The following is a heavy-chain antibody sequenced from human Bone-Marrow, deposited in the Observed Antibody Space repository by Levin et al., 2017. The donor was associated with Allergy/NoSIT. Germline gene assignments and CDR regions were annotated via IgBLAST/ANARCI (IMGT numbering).Heavy chain of an antibody. D-gene: IGHD6-13*01. V-gene: IGHV3-13*01. CDR3: ARAIRTGTDAFDN. Sequence: GESLKISCAASGFTLSTYDLHWVRQATGKGLEWVSAIGIAGDTYYPGSVKGRFTIPRENAKNSLYLQMNSLRAGDTAVYYCARAIRTGTDAFDNWGQGTMVTVSS. J-gene: IGHJ3*02. CDR2: IGIAGDT. CDR1: GFTLSTYD.